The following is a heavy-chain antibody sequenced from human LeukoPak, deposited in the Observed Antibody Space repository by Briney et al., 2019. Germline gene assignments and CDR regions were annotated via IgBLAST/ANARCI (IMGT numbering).Heavy chain of an antibody. J-gene: IGHJ6*02. D-gene: IGHD2-2*01. Sequence: SETLSLTCTVSGGSISSYYWSWIRQPAGKGLEWIGRIYTSGSTNYNPSLKGRVTMSVDTSKNQFSLKLSSVTAADTAVYYCARGPCSSTSCCYYYYGMDVWGQGTAVTVSS. CDR1: GGSISSYY. V-gene: IGHV4-4*07. CDR3: ARGPCSSTSCCYYYYGMDV. CDR2: IYTSGST.